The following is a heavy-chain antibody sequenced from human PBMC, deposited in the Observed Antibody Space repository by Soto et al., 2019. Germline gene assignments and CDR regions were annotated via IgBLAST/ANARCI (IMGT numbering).Heavy chain of an antibody. Sequence: SVKVSCKASGGTFSSYAISWVRQAPGQGLERMGGIIPIFGTANYAQKFQGRVTITADESTSTAYMELSSLRSEDTAVYYCARDGHTYYDFWSGPGRYWFDPWGQGTLVTVSS. V-gene: IGHV1-69*13. CDR3: ARDGHTYYDFWSGPGRYWFDP. CDR1: GGTFSSYA. J-gene: IGHJ5*02. CDR2: IIPIFGTA. D-gene: IGHD3-3*01.